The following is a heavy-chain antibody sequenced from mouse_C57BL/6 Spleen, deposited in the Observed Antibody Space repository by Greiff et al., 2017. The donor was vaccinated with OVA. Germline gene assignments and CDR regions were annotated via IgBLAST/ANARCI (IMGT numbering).Heavy chain of an antibody. CDR1: GYTFTDYE. CDR2: IDPETGGT. V-gene: IGHV1-15*01. Sequence: QVQLQQPGAELVRPGASVTLSCKASGYTFTDYEMHWVKQTPVHGLEWIGAIDPETGGTAYNQKFKGKAILTADKSSSTAYMELRSLTYEDSAVYYCHYDARSWGQGTTLTVSA. CDR3: HYDARS. D-gene: IGHD2-4*01. J-gene: IGHJ2*01.